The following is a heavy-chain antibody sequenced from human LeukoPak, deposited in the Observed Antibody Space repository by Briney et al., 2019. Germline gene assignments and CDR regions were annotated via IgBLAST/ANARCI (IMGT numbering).Heavy chain of an antibody. CDR3: ARAPRGDYVWGSYRYTGYYFDY. J-gene: IGHJ4*02. CDR1: GYTFTGYY. V-gene: IGHV1-2*04. CDR2: INPNSGGT. D-gene: IGHD3-16*02. Sequence: ASVKVSCKASGYTFTGYYMHWVRQAPGQGLEWMGWINPNSGGTNYAQKLQGWVTMTRDTSISTAYMELSRLRSDDTAVYYCARAPRGDYVWGSYRYTGYYFDYWGQGTLVTVSS.